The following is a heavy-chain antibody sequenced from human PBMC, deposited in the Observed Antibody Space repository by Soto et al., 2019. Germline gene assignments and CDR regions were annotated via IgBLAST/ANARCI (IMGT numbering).Heavy chain of an antibody. CDR2: ISSSSTI. CDR1: GFTFSSYS. Sequence: PGGSLRLSCAASGFTFSSYSMNWVRQAPGKGLEWVSYISSSSTIYYADSVKGRFTISRDNAKNSLYLRMNSLRDEDTAVYYCAADDYGDYFYFDYWGQGTLVTVSS. D-gene: IGHD4-17*01. V-gene: IGHV3-48*02. CDR3: AADDYGDYFYFDY. J-gene: IGHJ4*02.